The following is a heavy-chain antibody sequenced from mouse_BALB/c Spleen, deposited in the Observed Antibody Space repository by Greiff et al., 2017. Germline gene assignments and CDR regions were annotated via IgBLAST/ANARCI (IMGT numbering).Heavy chain of an antibody. CDR2: ISSGSSTI. D-gene: IGHD4-1*01. V-gene: IGHV5-17*02. J-gene: IGHJ4*01. Sequence: EVMLVESGGGLVQPGGSRKLSCAASGFTFSSFGMHWVRQAPEKGLEWVAYISSGSSTIYYADTVKGRFTISRDNPKNTLFLQMTSLRSEDTAMYYCARSAGTGYYAMDYWGQGTSVTVSS. CDR1: GFTFSSFG. CDR3: ARSAGTGYYAMDY.